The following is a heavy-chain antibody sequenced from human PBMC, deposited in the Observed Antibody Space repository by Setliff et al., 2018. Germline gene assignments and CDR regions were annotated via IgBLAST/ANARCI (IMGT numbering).Heavy chain of an antibody. CDR3: ANYEQRPRNLDY. J-gene: IGHJ4*02. CDR2: ISNSGGEI. D-gene: IGHD6-25*01. CDR1: GFTFNNYF. V-gene: IGHV3-23*01. Sequence: GGSLRPSCAASGFTFNNYFMIWVRQAPGKGLEWVSSISNSGGEIHYADSVKGRFTISRDNPRSTLYLQMNSLRAEDTALYYCANYEQRPRNLDYWGQGTLVTVSS.